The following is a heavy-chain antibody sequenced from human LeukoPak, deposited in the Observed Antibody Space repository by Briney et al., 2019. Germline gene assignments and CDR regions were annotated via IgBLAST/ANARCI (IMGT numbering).Heavy chain of an antibody. CDR2: IYYSGST. V-gene: IGHV4-59*01. J-gene: IGHJ4*02. Sequence: PSETLSLTCTVSGGSLSSYYWSWIRQPPGKGLERIGYIYYSGSTNYNPSLKSRVTISVDTSKNQFSLKLSSVTAADTAVYYCARVTAAGTPYYFDYCGQGTLVTVSS. CDR3: ARVTAAGTPYYFDY. D-gene: IGHD6-13*01. CDR1: GGSLSSYY.